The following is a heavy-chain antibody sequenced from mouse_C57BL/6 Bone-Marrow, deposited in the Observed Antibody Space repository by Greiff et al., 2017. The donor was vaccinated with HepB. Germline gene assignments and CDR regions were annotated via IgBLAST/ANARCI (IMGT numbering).Heavy chain of an antibody. CDR2: IDPEDGET. V-gene: IGHV14-2*01. Sequence: VQLQQSGAELVKPGASVKLSCTASGFNIKDYYMHWVKQRTEQGLEWIGRIDPEDGETKYATQFQGKATITADTSSNTAYLQLSSLTSEDTAVYYCARMGYYDMAWFAYWGQGTLVTVSA. D-gene: IGHD2-4*01. J-gene: IGHJ3*01. CDR3: ARMGYYDMAWFAY. CDR1: GFNIKDYY.